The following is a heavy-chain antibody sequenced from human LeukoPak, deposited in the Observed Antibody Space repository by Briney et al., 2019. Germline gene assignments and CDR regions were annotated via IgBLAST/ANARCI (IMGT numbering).Heavy chain of an antibody. J-gene: IGHJ5*02. CDR1: GGTFSSYA. Sequence: ASVKVSCKASGGTFSSYAISWVRQAPGQGLEWMGGIIPIFGTANYAQKFQGRVTITTDESTSTAYMELSSLRSEDTAVCYCAREEQQLVLRNWFDPWGQGTLVTVSS. V-gene: IGHV1-69*05. D-gene: IGHD6-13*01. CDR3: AREEQQLVLRNWFDP. CDR2: IIPIFGTA.